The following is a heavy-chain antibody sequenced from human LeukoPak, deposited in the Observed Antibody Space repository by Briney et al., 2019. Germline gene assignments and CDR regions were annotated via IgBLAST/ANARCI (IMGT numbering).Heavy chain of an antibody. CDR1: GGSISSGGHY. D-gene: IGHD2-15*01. V-gene: IGHV4-31*03. CDR2: INYSGST. Sequence: SETLSLTCTVSGGSISSGGHYWSWIRQHPGKGLEWIGYINYSGSTYYNPSLKSRVTISVDTSQNQFSLKLSSVTAADTAVYYCARDLGPTVARGYYYYYGVDVWGQGTTVTVSS. J-gene: IGHJ6*02. CDR3: ARDLGPTVARGYYYYYGVDV.